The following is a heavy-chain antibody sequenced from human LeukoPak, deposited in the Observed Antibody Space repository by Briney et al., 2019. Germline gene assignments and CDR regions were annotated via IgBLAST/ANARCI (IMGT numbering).Heavy chain of an antibody. CDR2: ISAYNGNT. CDR3: ARKYYGDYTFDY. J-gene: IGHJ4*02. D-gene: IGHD4-17*01. CDR1: GYTFTSYG. V-gene: IGHV1-18*01. Sequence: ASVKVSCKASGYTFTSYGISWVRQAPGQGLEWMGWISAYNGNTNYAQKLQGRVTMTADTSTSTAYMELRSLRSDDTAVYYCARKYYGDYTFDYWGQGTLVTVSS.